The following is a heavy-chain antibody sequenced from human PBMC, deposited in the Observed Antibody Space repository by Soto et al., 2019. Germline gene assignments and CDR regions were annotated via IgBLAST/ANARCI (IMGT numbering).Heavy chain of an antibody. CDR3: ARGVAWYSSSSWVLEGDY. CDR2: ISAYNGNT. CDR1: GYTFTSYG. J-gene: IGHJ4*02. V-gene: IGHV1-18*01. Sequence: QVQLVQSGAEVKKPGASVKVSCKASGYTFTSYGISWVRQAPGQGLEWMGWISAYNGNTNYAQKLQGRVTMTTDTXTXTXFMELRSLRSDDTAVYYCARGVAWYSSSSWVLEGDYWGQGTLVTVSS. D-gene: IGHD6-6*01.